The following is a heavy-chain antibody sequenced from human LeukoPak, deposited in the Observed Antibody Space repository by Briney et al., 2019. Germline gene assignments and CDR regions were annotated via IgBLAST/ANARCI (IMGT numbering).Heavy chain of an antibody. D-gene: IGHD6-19*01. J-gene: IGHJ4*02. V-gene: IGHV6-1*01. CDR2: TYYRSKWYT. Sequence: SQTLSLTCAISGDSVSSNSAAWSWIRQSPSRGLEWLGRTYYRSKWYTDYAVSVKSRIIINPDTSKNQFSLQLNSVTPEDTAVYYCARGAVAHFDYWGQGTLVTVSS. CDR3: ARGAVAHFDY. CDR1: GDSVSSNSAA.